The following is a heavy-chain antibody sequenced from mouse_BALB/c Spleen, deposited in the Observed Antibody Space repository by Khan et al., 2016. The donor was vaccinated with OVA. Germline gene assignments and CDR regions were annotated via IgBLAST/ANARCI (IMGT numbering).Heavy chain of an antibody. Sequence: VQLKQSGAELVRPGALVKLSCKGSGFNIKDYYMQWVKQRPEQGLEWIGWIDPENGNSIYDPKFQGKASITADTSSNTAYLQLSSLTSEDTAVYYCAISILLYFDYWGQGTTLTVSS. CDR1: GFNIKDYY. CDR2: IDPENGNS. D-gene: IGHD2-3*01. V-gene: IGHV14-1*02. J-gene: IGHJ2*01. CDR3: AISILLYFDY.